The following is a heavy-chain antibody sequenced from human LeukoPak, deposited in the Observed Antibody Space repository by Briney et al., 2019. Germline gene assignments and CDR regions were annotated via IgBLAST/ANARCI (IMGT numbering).Heavy chain of an antibody. CDR3: ARGKASGGYSGYGLDAFDI. CDR2: ITGRGRST. D-gene: IGHD5-12*01. V-gene: IGHV3-21*01. CDR1: GFPFSSYN. Sequence: GGSLRLSCAASGFPFSSYNMNWVRQAPGKGLEWVSAITGRGRSTYYADSVKGRFIISRDDSKNTLYLQMNSLRAEDTAVYYCARGKASGGYSGYGLDAFDIWGQGTMVTVSS. J-gene: IGHJ3*02.